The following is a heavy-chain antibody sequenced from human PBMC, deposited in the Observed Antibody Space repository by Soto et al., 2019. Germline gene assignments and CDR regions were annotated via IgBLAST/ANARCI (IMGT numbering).Heavy chain of an antibody. CDR2: IKQDGSEK. D-gene: IGHD2-2*01. CDR3: ARDGGFVVVPAATGRFHNYYYYGMDV. Sequence: GGSLRLSCAASGFTFSSYWMSWVRQAPGKGLEWVANIKQDGSEKYYVDSVKGRFTISRDNAKNSLYLQMNSLRAEDTAVYYCARDGGFVVVPAATGRFHNYYYYGMDVWGQGTTVTVSS. J-gene: IGHJ6*02. CDR1: GFTFSSYW. V-gene: IGHV3-7*05.